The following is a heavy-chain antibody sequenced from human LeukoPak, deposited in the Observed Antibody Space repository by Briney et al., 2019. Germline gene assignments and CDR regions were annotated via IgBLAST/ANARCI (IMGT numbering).Heavy chain of an antibody. D-gene: IGHD6-19*01. CDR1: GGSIGSSSYS. CDR3: ARHSSSNWISRFDV. J-gene: IGHJ6*02. V-gene: IGHV4-39*01. Sequence: PSETLSLTCIVSGGSIGSSSYSWAWIRQLPGKGLEWIGSIYYSGSTNKNPSLKSRLTMSVDTSLDQFSLKMASVTAADTALYYCARHSSSNWISRFDVWGQGTTVTVSS. CDR2: IYYSGST.